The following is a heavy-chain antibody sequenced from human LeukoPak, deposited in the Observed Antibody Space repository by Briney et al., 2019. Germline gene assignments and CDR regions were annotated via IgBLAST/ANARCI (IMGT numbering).Heavy chain of an antibody. Sequence: GASVKVSCKASGYTFTSYDINWVRQATGQGLEWMGWMNPNSGNTGYAQKFQGRVTMTRNTSINTAYIELSSLGSEDTAVYYCARVDYDILTGYSPNWFDPWGQGTLVTVSS. CDR2: MNPNSGNT. D-gene: IGHD3-9*01. CDR1: GYTFTSYD. J-gene: IGHJ5*02. CDR3: ARVDYDILTGYSPNWFDP. V-gene: IGHV1-8*01.